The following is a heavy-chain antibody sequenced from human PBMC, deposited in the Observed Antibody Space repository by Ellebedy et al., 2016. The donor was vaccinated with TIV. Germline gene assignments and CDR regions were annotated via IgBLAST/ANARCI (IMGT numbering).Heavy chain of an antibody. CDR1: GGTFSSYA. CDR3: ARGGRITMIPRVY. V-gene: IGHV1-69*13. J-gene: IGHJ4*02. CDR2: IIPIFGTA. Sequence: AASVKVSCKASGGTFSSYAISWVRQAPGQGLEWMGGIIPIFGTANYAQKFQGRVTITADESTSTAYMELSSLRSEDTAVYYCARGGRITMIPRVYWGQGTLVTVSS. D-gene: IGHD3-22*01.